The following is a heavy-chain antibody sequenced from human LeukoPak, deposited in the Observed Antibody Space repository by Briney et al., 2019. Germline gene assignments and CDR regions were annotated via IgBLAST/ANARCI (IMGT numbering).Heavy chain of an antibody. CDR1: GFTFADYA. D-gene: IGHD6-13*01. Sequence: PGRSLRLSCAASGFTFADYAMHWVRQSPGKGLEWVSGISWNSGNIDYADSVKGRFTISRDNAKNSLYLQTNSLRAEDTAVYYCARDHGSSWYINWFDPWGQGTLVTVSS. CDR3: ARDHGSSWYINWFDP. J-gene: IGHJ5*02. CDR2: ISWNSGNI. V-gene: IGHV3-9*01.